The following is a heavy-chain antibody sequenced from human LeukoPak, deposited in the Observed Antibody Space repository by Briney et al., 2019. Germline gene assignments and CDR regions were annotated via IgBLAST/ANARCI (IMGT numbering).Heavy chain of an antibody. CDR3: ARGYCSSATCRHFDY. D-gene: IGHD2-2*01. CDR2: ISVYNGNT. V-gene: IGHV1-18*01. J-gene: IGHJ4*02. Sequence: GASVKVSCKASGYAFTNYAISWVRQAPGHRLEWMGWISVYNGNTNYAQKLQGRVTMTADTSTTTAYMELRSLRSDDTAVYDCARGYCSSATCRHFDYWGRGALVTVSS. CDR1: GYAFTNYA.